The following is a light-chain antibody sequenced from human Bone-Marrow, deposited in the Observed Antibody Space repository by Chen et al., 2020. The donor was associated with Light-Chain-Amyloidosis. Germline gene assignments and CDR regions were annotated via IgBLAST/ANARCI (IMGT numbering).Light chain of an antibody. CDR1: DLPTKY. Sequence: SYELTQPPSVSVSPGQTARITCSGDDLPTKYAYWYQQKPGQAPVLVIHRDTERPSGISERFSGSSSGKTATLTISGVQAEDEADYQCQSADSSGTYEVIFGGGTKLTVL. J-gene: IGLJ2*01. CDR2: RDT. V-gene: IGLV3-25*03. CDR3: QSADSSGTYEVI.